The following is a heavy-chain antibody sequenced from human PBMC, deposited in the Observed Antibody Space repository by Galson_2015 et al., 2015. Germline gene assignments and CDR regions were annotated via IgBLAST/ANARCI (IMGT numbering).Heavy chain of an antibody. CDR1: GFTFSSFV. CDR2: IRDDGDKT. J-gene: IGHJ3*02. V-gene: IGHV3-23*01. D-gene: IGHD3-3*01. Sequence: SLRLSCAASGFTFSSFVMSWVRQAPGRGLEWVSGIRDDGDKTYYRDSVKGRFTISRDNSKNTLYMQMNSLRAEDTALYYCVKHSTIFGVVDDPLHIWGQGTMVTVSS. CDR3: VKHSTIFGVVDDPLHI.